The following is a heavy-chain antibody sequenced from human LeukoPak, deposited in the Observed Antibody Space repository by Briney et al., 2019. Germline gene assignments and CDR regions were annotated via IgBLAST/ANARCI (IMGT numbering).Heavy chain of an antibody. Sequence: SETLSLTCAMHSESSGGDDWTWIRQPPGKGLEWIGEVSPGGSTRYNPSLRSRVTISLDTSRSRFSLRLSSVTAADTGVYYCARGPHFGWYWFDPWGQGTLVTVSS. V-gene: IGHV4-34*01. CDR2: VSPGGST. CDR3: ARGPHFGWYWFDP. CDR1: SESSGGDD. D-gene: IGHD3-10*01. J-gene: IGHJ5*02.